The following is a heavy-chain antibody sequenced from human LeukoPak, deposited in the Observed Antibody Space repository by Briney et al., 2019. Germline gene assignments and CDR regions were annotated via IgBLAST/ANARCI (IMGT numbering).Heavy chain of an antibody. J-gene: IGHJ3*02. CDR3: ARVGPRYDDYADAYDN. D-gene: IGHD4-17*01. CDR1: GGSIRRYY. Sequence: SETLSHTCTVSGGSIRRYYWSWLRQPPGKGLEGIGYIYYSGSTNYNPSLKSRVTISIDTSKNQFPLKLSPVTAADTAVYYCARVGPRYDDYADAYDNWGQGTMVTVSS. V-gene: IGHV4-59*01. CDR2: IYYSGST.